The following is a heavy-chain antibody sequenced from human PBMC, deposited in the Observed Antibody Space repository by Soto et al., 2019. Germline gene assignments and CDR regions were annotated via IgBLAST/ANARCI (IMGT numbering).Heavy chain of an antibody. V-gene: IGHV3-23*01. CDR3: AKSLRYFDWSQYYFDY. CDR2: ISGSGGST. J-gene: IGHJ4*02. D-gene: IGHD3-9*01. CDR1: GFTFSSYA. Sequence: GGSLRLSCAASGFTFSSYAMSWVRQAPGKGLEWVSAISGSGGSTYYADSVKGRFTISRDNSKNTLYLQMNSLRAEDTAVYYCAKSLRYFDWSQYYFDYWGQGTLVTVS.